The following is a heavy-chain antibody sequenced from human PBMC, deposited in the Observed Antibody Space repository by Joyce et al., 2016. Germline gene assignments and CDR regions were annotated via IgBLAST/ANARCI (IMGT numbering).Heavy chain of an antibody. D-gene: IGHD5-24*01. CDR3: GRVPSGDVVDL. CDR1: GFSLTTSGVR. J-gene: IGHJ2*01. Sequence: QVTLKESRPALARPTQTLTLTCTFSGFSLTTSGVRVGWIRQPPGKALEWLASIDWDDDEFCSSSLKTWVTISKDTSKNQVVLTVANVHPADTATYYRGRVPSGDVVDLWGRGILVTVSS. V-gene: IGHV2-70*04. CDR2: IDWDDDE.